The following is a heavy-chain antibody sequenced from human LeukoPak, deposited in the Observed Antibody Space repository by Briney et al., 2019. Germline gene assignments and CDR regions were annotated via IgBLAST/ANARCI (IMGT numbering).Heavy chain of an antibody. Sequence: GGSLRLSCAASGFIFSDFPMHWVCQAPGKGLEWVAVISYDGSNKYYADSVKGRFTISRDNSKNTLYLEMDSLRSEDMAVYYCARGRLRGIAAAATAWGQGTLVTVSS. CDR2: ISYDGSNK. V-gene: IGHV3-30-3*01. D-gene: IGHD6-13*01. CDR3: ARGRLRGIAAAATA. J-gene: IGHJ4*02. CDR1: GFIFSDFP.